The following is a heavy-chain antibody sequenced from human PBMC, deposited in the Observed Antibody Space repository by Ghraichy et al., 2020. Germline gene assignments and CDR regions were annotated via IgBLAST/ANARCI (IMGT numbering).Heavy chain of an antibody. J-gene: IGHJ4*02. Sequence: GGSLRLSCAASGFTFSSYWMSWVRQAPGKGLEWVANIKQDGSEKYYVDSVKGRFTISRDNAKNSLYLQMNSLRAEDTAVYYCARINWGYNWNDRHFDYWGQGTLVTVSS. CDR1: GFTFSSYW. CDR2: IKQDGSEK. V-gene: IGHV3-7*03. CDR3: ARINWGYNWNDRHFDY. D-gene: IGHD1-1*01.